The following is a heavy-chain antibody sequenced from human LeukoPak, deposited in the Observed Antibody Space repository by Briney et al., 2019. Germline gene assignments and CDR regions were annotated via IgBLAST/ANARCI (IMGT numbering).Heavy chain of an antibody. CDR2: ISSSSSYI. J-gene: IGHJ4*02. Sequence: GSLRLSCAASGFTFSSYSMNWVRQAPGKGLEGVSSISSSSSYIYYADLVKGRFTISRDNAKNSLYLQMNSLGAEDTAVYYCARGPDPEMATTLGYWGQGTLVTVSS. D-gene: IGHD5-24*01. CDR3: ARGPDPEMATTLGY. V-gene: IGHV3-21*01. CDR1: GFTFSSYS.